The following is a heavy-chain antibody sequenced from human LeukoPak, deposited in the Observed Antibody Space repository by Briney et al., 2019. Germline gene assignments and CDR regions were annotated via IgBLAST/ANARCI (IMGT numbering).Heavy chain of an antibody. CDR1: GFTFDDYA. CDR3: AKDMHRSSSPPRGGYGMDV. D-gene: IGHD6-6*01. V-gene: IGHV3-9*01. J-gene: IGHJ6*02. Sequence: GGSLRLSCAASGFTFDDYAMHWVRQAPGKGLEWVSGISWNSGSIGYADSVKGRFTISRDNAKNSLYLQMNSPRAEDTALYYCAKDMHRSSSPPRGGYGMDVWGQGTTVTVSS. CDR2: ISWNSGSI.